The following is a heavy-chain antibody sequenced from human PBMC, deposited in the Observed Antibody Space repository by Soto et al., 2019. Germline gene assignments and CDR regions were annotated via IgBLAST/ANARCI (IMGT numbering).Heavy chain of an antibody. J-gene: IGHJ4*02. V-gene: IGHV3-7*01. CDR2: INQDGSEK. D-gene: IGHD6-19*01. Sequence: GGSLRLSCAASGFTFSSYWMSCVRQAPGKGLEWVANINQDGSEKYYVDSVKGRFTISRDNAKNSLYLQVNSLRAEDTAVYYCARDGVEAGLYFDNWGQGTLVTVSS. CDR1: GFTFSSYW. CDR3: ARDGVEAGLYFDN.